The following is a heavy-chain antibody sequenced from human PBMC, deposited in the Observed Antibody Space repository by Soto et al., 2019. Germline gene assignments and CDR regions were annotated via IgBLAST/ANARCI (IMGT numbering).Heavy chain of an antibody. Sequence: VAVIWYDGSNKYYADSVKGRFTISRDNSKNTLYLQMNSLRAEDTAVYYCARDQDVVVVAASNYYYYGMDVWGQGTTVTVSS. D-gene: IGHD2-15*01. V-gene: IGHV3-33*01. J-gene: IGHJ6*02. CDR3: ARDQDVVVVAASNYYYYGMDV. CDR2: IWYDGSNK.